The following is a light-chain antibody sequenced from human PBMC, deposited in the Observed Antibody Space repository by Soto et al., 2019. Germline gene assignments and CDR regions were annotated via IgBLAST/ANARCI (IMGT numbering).Light chain of an antibody. Sequence: QSVLTQPPSVSEAPGQRVTISCTGSSSXXGAGYEAHWYQQVPGTAPKLLIYENNNRPSGVPDRFSGSKSGTSASLAITGLQAXDEAEYYCQSYDSSLSGYVFGTGTKVTVL. CDR2: ENN. J-gene: IGLJ1*01. CDR1: SSXXGAGYE. V-gene: IGLV1-40*01. CDR3: QSYDSSLSGYV.